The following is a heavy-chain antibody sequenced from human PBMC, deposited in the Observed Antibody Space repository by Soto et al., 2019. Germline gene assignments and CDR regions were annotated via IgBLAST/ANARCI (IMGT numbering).Heavy chain of an antibody. J-gene: IGHJ6*03. CDR2: TRNKANSYTT. Sequence: GGSLRLSCAASGFTFSDHYMDWVRQAPGKGLEWVGRTRNKANSYTTEYAASVKGRFTISRDDSKNSLYLQMNSLKTEDTAVYYCARDRAMYYGDYGDYYMDVWGKGTTVTVSS. V-gene: IGHV3-72*01. CDR1: GFTFSDHY. D-gene: IGHD4-17*01. CDR3: ARDRAMYYGDYGDYYMDV.